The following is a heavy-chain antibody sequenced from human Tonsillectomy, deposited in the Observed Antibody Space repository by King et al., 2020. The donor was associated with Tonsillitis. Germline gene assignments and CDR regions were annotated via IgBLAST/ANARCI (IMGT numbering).Heavy chain of an antibody. D-gene: IGHD2/OR15-2a*01. CDR3: ARAALTVSGYYVLDV. V-gene: IGHV3-48*01. CDR2: ISSSVSTI. CDR1: GFTFSSYS. Sequence: VQLVESGGGLVQPGVSLRLSCAASGFTFSSYSMNWVRQAPGKGLEWVSFISSSVSTIYYADSVKGRFTISRDNAKNSLYLQMNSLRAEDTAVYYCARAALTVSGYYVLDVSGRGTTVTVSS. J-gene: IGHJ6*04.